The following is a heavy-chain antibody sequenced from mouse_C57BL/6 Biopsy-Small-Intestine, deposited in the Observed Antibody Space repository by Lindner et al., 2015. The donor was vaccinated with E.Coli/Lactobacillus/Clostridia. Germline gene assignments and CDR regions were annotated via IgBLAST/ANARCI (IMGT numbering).Heavy chain of an antibody. CDR2: INVANGNT. CDR1: GYTFTSYV. D-gene: IGHD1-1*01. CDR3: ARGIAAAAVSFYVIDV. V-gene: IGHV1-84*02. Sequence: SVKVSCKASGYTFTSYVMHWVRQAPGQRLEWMGWINVANGNTKYSQKFQGRVTITRDTSASTAYMELSSLRSEDTSVYHCARGIAAAAVSFYVIDVWGQGTTVTVSS. J-gene: IGHJ1*01.